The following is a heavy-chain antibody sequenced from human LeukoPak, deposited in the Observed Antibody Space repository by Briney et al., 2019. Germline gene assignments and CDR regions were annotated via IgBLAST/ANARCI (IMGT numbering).Heavy chain of an antibody. J-gene: IGHJ3*02. CDR1: GGSITNYY. Sequence: SETLSLTCTVSGGSITNYYWSWIRQPAGKGLEWIGRIYTSGSTSYNPSLKSRVTMSVDTSKNQFSLELNSVTAADTAVYYCARHAYCGGDCFGGAFEIWGQGTMVTVSS. D-gene: IGHD2-21*02. CDR2: IYTSGST. V-gene: IGHV4-4*07. CDR3: ARHAYCGGDCFGGAFEI.